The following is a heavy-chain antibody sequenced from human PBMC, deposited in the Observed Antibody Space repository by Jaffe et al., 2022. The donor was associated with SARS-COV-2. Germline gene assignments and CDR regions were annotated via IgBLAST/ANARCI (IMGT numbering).Heavy chain of an antibody. CDR3: ARQGGPNWFDP. CDR1: GYSFTNYW. D-gene: IGHD3-16*01. Sequence: EVQLVQSGAEVKKPGESLKISCKASGYSFTNYWIGWVRQMPGKGLEWMGIIYPLDSRTRYSPSFQGQVTISVDTSISTAYLQWSSLKASDSAMYYCARQGGPNWFDPWGQGTLVTVSS. J-gene: IGHJ5*02. CDR2: IYPLDSRT. V-gene: IGHV5-51*01.